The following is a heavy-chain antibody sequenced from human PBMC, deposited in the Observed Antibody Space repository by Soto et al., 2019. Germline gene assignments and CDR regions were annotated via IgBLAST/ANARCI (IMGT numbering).Heavy chain of an antibody. Sequence: PSETLSLTCVVSGGSLSSGCYFWSWIRQHPGKGLEWVGNVYYNGSTFYNPSLKSRITISVDTSRNKFSLRLNSVTAADTAVYYSSRDSGYFDTDGNHCAAFDICGERTLVPV. D-gene: IGHD1-26*01. V-gene: IGHV4-31*11. CDR2: VYYNGST. J-gene: IGHJ3*02. CDR1: GGSLSSGCYF. CDR3: SRDSGYFDTDGNHCAAFDI.